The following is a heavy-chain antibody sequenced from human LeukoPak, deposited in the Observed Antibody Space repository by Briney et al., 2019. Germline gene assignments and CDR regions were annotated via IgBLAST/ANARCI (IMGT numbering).Heavy chain of an antibody. D-gene: IGHD3-3*01. CDR1: GGSISPYY. J-gene: IGHJ4*02. Sequence: PSETLSLTCTVSGGSISPYYWSWIRQPPGKGLEWIGYIYYSGSTNYNPSLKSRVTISVDTSKKQFSLKLSSVTAADTAVYYCARWSGYYFYWGQGTLVTVSS. CDR2: IYYSGST. CDR3: ARWSGYYFY. V-gene: IGHV4-59*01.